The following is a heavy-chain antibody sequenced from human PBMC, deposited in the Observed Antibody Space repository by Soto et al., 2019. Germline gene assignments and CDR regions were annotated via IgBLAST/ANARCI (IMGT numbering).Heavy chain of an antibody. V-gene: IGHV3-11*06. J-gene: IGHJ5*02. D-gene: IGHD2-15*01. CDR3: ASTHDSVLVVDATGPWFDP. Sequence: PVGSLRLSCAASGFTFSDYYMSWIRQAPGKGLEWVSYISSSSYTNYADSVKGRFTISRDNAKNSLYLQMNSLRAEDTAVYYCASTHDSVLVVDATGPWFDPCGQGTLVTV. CDR1: GFTFSDYY. CDR2: ISSSSYT.